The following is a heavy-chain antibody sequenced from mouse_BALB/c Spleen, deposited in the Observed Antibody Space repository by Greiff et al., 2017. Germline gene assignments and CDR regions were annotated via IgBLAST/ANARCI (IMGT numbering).Heavy chain of an antibody. CDR1: GFTFSSYT. J-gene: IGHJ1*01. CDR2: ISSGGSYT. Sequence: EVKVVESGGGLVKPGGSLKLSCAASGFTFSSYTMSWVRQTPEKRLEWVATISSGGSYTYYPDSVKGRFTISRDNAKNTLYLQMSSLKSEDTAMYYCTRDGDWYFDVWGAGTTVTVSS. V-gene: IGHV5-6-4*01. CDR3: TRDGDWYFDV.